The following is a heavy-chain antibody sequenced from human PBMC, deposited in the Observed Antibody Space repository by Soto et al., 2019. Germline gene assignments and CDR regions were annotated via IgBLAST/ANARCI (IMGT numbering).Heavy chain of an antibody. CDR2: INSDESQT. Sequence: PCSSLGLSFSSSGLTLSSYLMHCILQFPGKVLEWVSRINSDESQTYYADSVKGRFTISREKAKNTLNLEMNSLRAEDKAVYYCVRDGNCITTSCYGTWLETWGQGTMVTVSS. CDR3: VRDGNCITTSCYGTWLET. CDR1: GLTLSSYL. D-gene: IGHD2-2*01. J-gene: IGHJ5*02. V-gene: IGHV3-74*01.